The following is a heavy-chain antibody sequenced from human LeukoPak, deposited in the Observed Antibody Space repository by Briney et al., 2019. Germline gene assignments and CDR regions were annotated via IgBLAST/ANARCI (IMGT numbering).Heavy chain of an antibody. J-gene: IGHJ2*01. V-gene: IGHV1-46*01. CDR1: GYTFTSYY. D-gene: IGHD1-1*01. CDR2: INPSGGST. CDR3: ARDLRRFEYNRDWYFDL. Sequence: ASVKVSCKASGYTFTSYYIHWVRQAPGQGLEWMGMINPSGGSTTYAQKFQGRVTMTRDTSTTTVYMELSSLRSEDTAVYYRARDLRRFEYNRDWYFDLWGRGTLVTVSS.